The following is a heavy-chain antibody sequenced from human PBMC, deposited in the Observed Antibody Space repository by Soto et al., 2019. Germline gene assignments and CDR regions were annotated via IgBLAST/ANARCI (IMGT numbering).Heavy chain of an antibody. CDR3: ARKGIAVAGIAFDI. CDR2: ISSSGTTI. V-gene: IGHV3-48*03. D-gene: IGHD6-19*01. Sequence: PGGSLRLSCAASGFTFSSYEMNWVRQAPGEGLEWVSYISSSGTTIYYADSVKGRFTISRDNAKNSLYLQMNSLRAEDTAVYYCARKGIAVAGIAFDIWGQGTMVTVSS. CDR1: GFTFSSYE. J-gene: IGHJ3*02.